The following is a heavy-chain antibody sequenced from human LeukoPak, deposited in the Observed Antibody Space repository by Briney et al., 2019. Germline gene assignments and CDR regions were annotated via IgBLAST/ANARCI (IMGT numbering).Heavy chain of an antibody. CDR3: ARDHPDTAMVPFDI. Sequence: SETLSLTCTVSGGSISSYYWSWIRQPPGKGLEWIGYIYYSGSTNYNPSLKSRVTISVDTSKNQFSLKLSSVTAADTAVYYCARDHPDTAMVPFDIWGQGTMVTVSS. J-gene: IGHJ3*02. D-gene: IGHD5-18*01. CDR2: IYYSGST. CDR1: GGSISSYY. V-gene: IGHV4-59*12.